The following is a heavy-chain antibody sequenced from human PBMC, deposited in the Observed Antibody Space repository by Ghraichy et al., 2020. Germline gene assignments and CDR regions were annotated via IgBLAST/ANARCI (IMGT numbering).Heavy chain of an antibody. D-gene: IGHD4-23*01. J-gene: IGHJ3*02. CDR2: IYHSGST. Sequence: SETLSLTCTVSNGSFSNYYWIWIRQPPGKGLEWIGFIYHSGSTNYNPSLKSRVTMSVDTSKNQFSLKLTSVTAADTAVYYCAGRWSDAFDIWGQGTMVTVSS. V-gene: IGHV4-59*01. CDR3: AGRWSDAFDI. CDR1: NGSFSNYY.